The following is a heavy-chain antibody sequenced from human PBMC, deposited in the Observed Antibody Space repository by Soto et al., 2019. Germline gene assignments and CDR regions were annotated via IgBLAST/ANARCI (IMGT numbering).Heavy chain of an antibody. D-gene: IGHD2-8*01. J-gene: IGHJ6*02. Sequence: ASVKVSCSASGYSFTDYHIHWVRQAPGQGLEWLGRINPKSGGTSTAQKVQGWVTMTRDRSISTVYMELTRLRSDDTAVYFCARGHSTDCSNGVCSFFYNHEMDVWGQGTTVTVSS. V-gene: IGHV1-2*04. CDR3: ARGHSTDCSNGVCSFFYNHEMDV. CDR1: GYSFTDYH. CDR2: INPKSGGT.